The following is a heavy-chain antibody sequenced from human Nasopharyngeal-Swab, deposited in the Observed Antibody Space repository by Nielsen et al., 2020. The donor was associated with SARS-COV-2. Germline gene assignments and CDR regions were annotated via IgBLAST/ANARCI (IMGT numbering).Heavy chain of an antibody. V-gene: IGHV3-43D*04. CDR3: AKGLAGGSGAFDI. CDR1: GFTFDDYA. Sequence: GESLKISCAASGFTFDDYAMHWVRQAPGKGLEWVSLISWDGGSTYYVDSVKGRFTISRDNSRNSLYLQMNSLRAEDTALYYCAKGLAGGSGAFDIWGQGTMVTVSS. CDR2: ISWDGGST. J-gene: IGHJ3*02. D-gene: IGHD3-10*01.